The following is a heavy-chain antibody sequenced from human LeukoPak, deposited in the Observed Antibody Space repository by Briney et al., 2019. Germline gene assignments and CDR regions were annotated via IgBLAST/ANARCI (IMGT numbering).Heavy chain of an antibody. J-gene: IGHJ5*02. CDR3: ARYSDAYAGARWFDH. V-gene: IGHV4-59*01. CDR1: GGSISSYY. Sequence: PSETLSLTCTVSGGSISSYYWSWIRQPPGKELEWIGYIYYSGSTNYNPSFKSRVTISVDTSKNQFSLTLNSVTAADTAVYYCARYSDAYAGARWFDHWGQGTLVTVSS. D-gene: IGHD3-3*01. CDR2: IYYSGST.